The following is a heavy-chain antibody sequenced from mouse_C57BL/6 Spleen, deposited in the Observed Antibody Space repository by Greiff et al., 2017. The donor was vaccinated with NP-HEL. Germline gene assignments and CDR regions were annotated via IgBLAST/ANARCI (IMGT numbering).Heavy chain of an antibody. J-gene: IGHJ2*01. V-gene: IGHV1-64*01. Sequence: QVQLQQPGAELVKPGASVKLSCKASGYTFTSYWMHWVKQRPGQGLEGIGMIHPNSGSTNYNEKFKSKATLTVDKSSITASMQLSSLTSEDSAVYYCARSGSGDYFDYWGQGTTLTVSS. CDR3: ARSGSGDYFDY. CDR2: IHPNSGST. D-gene: IGHD1-1*01. CDR1: GYTFTSYW.